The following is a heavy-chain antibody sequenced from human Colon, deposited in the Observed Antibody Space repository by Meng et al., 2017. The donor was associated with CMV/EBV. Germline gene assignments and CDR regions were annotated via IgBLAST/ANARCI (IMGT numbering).Heavy chain of an antibody. CDR1: GYTRTTYY. CDR3: ARDPGLGWSDY. CDR2: INPSGSST. V-gene: IGHV1-46*01. D-gene: IGHD2-15*01. J-gene: IGHJ4*02. Sequence: SCKSSGYTRTTYYRHWVRQAPGQGLEWMGMINPSGSSTTYAQKFQGRVTMTKDMSTSTVYIEVGSLTSDDTAVYYCARDPGLGWSDYWGQGTLVTVSS.